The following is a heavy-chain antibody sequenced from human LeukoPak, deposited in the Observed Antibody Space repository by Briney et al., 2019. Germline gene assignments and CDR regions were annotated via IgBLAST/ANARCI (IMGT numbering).Heavy chain of an antibody. CDR1: GGSISSYY. CDR2: IYYGGST. J-gene: IGHJ4*02. Sequence: PSETLSRTCTVSGGSISSYYWSWIRQPPGKGLEWIGYIYYGGSTNYNPSLKSRVTISVDTSKNQFSLKLSSVTAADTAVYYCARMGLILPAEFDYWGRGTLVTVSS. D-gene: IGHD2-2*01. CDR3: ARMGLILPAEFDY. V-gene: IGHV4-59*01.